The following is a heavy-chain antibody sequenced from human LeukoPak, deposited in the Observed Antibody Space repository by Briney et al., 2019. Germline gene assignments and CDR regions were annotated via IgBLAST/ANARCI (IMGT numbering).Heavy chain of an antibody. CDR2: IIPIFGTA. CDR3: ARGELELTTFDI. CDR1: GYTFTSYG. J-gene: IGHJ3*02. Sequence: GASVKVSCKASGYTFTSYGISWVRQAPGQGLEWMGGIIPIFGTANYAQKFQGRVTITTDESTSTAYMELSNLRSEDTAVYYCARGELELTTFDIWGQGTMVTVSS. V-gene: IGHV1-69*05. D-gene: IGHD1-7*01.